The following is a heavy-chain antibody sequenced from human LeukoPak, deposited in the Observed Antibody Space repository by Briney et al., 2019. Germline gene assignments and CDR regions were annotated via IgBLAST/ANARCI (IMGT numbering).Heavy chain of an antibody. Sequence: SETLSLTCAVYGGSFSGYYWSWIRQPPGKGLEWIGEINHSGSTNYNPSLKSRATISVDTSKNQFSLKLSSVTAADTAVYYCARERRPNPYYYGSGRIDYWGQGTLVTVSS. CDR1: GGSFSGYY. V-gene: IGHV4-34*01. J-gene: IGHJ4*02. CDR2: INHSGST. D-gene: IGHD3-10*01. CDR3: ARERRPNPYYYGSGRIDY.